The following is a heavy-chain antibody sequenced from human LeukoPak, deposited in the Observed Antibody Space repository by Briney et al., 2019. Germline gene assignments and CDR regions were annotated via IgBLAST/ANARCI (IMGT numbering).Heavy chain of an antibody. CDR3: ARAEFGTMYSSSWAFDY. J-gene: IGHJ4*02. D-gene: IGHD6-13*01. CDR1: GVSISSSSYY. V-gene: IGHV4-39*01. CDR2: IYYSGST. Sequence: SETLSLTCTVSGVSISSSSYYWGWIRQPPGKGLEWVGSIYYSGSTYYNPSLKSRIAISVDTSKNQFSLKLSSVPAADTAVYYCARAEFGTMYSSSWAFDYWGQGTLVTVSS.